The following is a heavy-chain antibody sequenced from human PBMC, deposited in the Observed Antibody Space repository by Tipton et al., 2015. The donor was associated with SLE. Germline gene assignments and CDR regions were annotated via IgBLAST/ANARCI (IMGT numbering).Heavy chain of an antibody. CDR3: ARDIESGFGYYMDV. V-gene: IGHV4-31*03. CDR2: ISDRGT. Sequence: GLVKPSQTLSLTCTVSGGSVNSGGFHWSWIRQSPEKGLEWIGFISDRGTYYNPSLQSRVTISVGTSRNQFSLKLTSVTAADTAVYYCARDIESGFGYYMDVWGKGTTVTVSS. D-gene: IGHD3-10*01. J-gene: IGHJ6*03. CDR1: GGSVNSGGFH.